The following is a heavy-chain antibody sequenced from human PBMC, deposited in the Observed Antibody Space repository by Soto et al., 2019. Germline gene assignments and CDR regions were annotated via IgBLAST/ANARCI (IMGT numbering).Heavy chain of an antibody. D-gene: IGHD6-19*01. Sequence: QVQLQESGPGLVKPSETLSLTCTVSGGSISSYYWSWIRQPPGKGLEWIGYIYYSGSTNYNPSLKSRVTISVDTSKNQFSLKLSSVTAADTAVYYCARDGGWYWGGFDYWGQGTLVTVSS. J-gene: IGHJ4*02. V-gene: IGHV4-59*01. CDR2: IYYSGST. CDR1: GGSISSYY. CDR3: ARDGGWYWGGFDY.